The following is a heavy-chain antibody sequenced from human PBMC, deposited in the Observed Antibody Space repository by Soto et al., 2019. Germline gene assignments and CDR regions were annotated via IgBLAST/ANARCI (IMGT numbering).Heavy chain of an antibody. CDR3: AKEFAFYYDSSAYSFDY. V-gene: IGHV3-23*01. CDR2: ISYSGGKT. CDR1: GFTFNTYA. D-gene: IGHD3-22*01. J-gene: IGHJ4*02. Sequence: HPGGSLRLSCVVSGFTFNTYAMNWVRQAPGKGLEWVSGISYSGGKTYYADSVKGRFTISRANSKNILYLQMNSLRAEDTAVYYCAKEFAFYYDSSAYSFDYWGQGTLVTVSS.